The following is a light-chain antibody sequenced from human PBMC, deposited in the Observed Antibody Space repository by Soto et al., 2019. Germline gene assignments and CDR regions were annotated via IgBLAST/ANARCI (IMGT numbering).Light chain of an antibody. CDR3: QQSYSTPIT. Sequence: IQMTQSPSSLSASVGDRVTITCRASQSISMYLNWYQQKPGKAPKVLMYAASNLQSGVPSRFSGSGSGTDFTLTISSLQPEDFATYYCQQSYSTPITFCQGTRLEIK. V-gene: IGKV1-39*01. J-gene: IGKJ5*01. CDR1: QSISMY. CDR2: AAS.